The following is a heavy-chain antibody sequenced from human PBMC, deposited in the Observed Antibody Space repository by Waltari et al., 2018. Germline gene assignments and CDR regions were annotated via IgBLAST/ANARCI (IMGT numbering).Heavy chain of an antibody. CDR1: GYTFTNYY. V-gene: IGHV1-46*04. Sequence: QVHLVQSGAEVKKPGASVKVSCMTSGYTFTNYYIQWVRQAPGQGLEWMAMMNPAGGRTQYAPKLQGRVTVTSDTSTRTVYMDLDSLTSDDTAVYYCARVCCSGSYHGNWGQGTLVTVS. D-gene: IGHD3-10*02. J-gene: IGHJ4*02. CDR3: ARVCCSGSYHGN. CDR2: MNPAGGRT.